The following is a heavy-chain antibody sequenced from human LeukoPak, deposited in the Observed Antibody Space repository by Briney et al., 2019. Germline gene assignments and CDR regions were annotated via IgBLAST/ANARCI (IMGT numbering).Heavy chain of an antibody. D-gene: IGHD4-17*01. CDR3: ARDWVTTWHYGMDV. V-gene: IGHV3-33*01. Sequence: TGGSLRLSCAASGFTFSSYGMHWVRQAPGKGLEWVAVIWYDGSNKYYADSVKGRFTISRDNSKNTLYLQMNSLRAEDTAIFHCARDWVTTWHYGMDVWGQGTTVTVSS. J-gene: IGHJ6*02. CDR1: GFTFSSYG. CDR2: IWYDGSNK.